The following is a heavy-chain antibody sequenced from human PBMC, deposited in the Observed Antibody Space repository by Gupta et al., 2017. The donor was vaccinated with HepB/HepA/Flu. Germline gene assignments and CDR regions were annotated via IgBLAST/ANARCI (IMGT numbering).Heavy chain of an antibody. D-gene: IGHD3-3*02. CDR2: ISSSGDNT. Sequence: EVQLLDSGGGLVQPGGALRLSCAASGFTFSRYAISWGRQAPGKGLEWVSGISSSGDNTYFADSVRGRFTISRDNSKNTLHLQMNSLRAEDTAVYYCAKRVSASNSPFEYWGQGTLVTVSS. J-gene: IGHJ4*02. CDR3: AKRVSASNSPFEY. V-gene: IGHV3-23*01. CDR1: GFTFSRYA.